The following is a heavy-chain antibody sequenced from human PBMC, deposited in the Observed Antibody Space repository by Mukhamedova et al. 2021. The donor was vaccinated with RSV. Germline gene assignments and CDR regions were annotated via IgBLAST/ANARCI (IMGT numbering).Heavy chain of an antibody. CDR3: ARGSTVTGDY. J-gene: IGHJ4*02. CDR2: INPNSGGT. Sequence: MHWVRQAPGQGLEWMGWINPNSGGTNYAQKFQGRVTMTRDTSISTAYMELSRLRSDDTAVYYCARGSTVTGDYWGQGTLVTVPS. D-gene: IGHD3-10*01. V-gene: IGHV1-2*02.